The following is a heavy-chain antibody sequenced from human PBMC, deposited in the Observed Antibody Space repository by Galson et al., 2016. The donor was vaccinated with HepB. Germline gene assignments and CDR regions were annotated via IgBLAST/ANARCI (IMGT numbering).Heavy chain of an antibody. J-gene: IGHJ5*01. CDR2: VTDNSDYK. V-gene: IGHV3-21*01. CDR1: GFTFSSYN. D-gene: IGHD2-15*01. CDR3: AREEEGLVIAGTLRS. Sequence: SLRLSCAASGFTFSSYNMNWVRQAPGKGLEWVSSVTDNSDYKYYADSVKGRFTISRDNAKNLLYLQMTSLRAEDTAVYYCAREEEGLVIAGTLRSWGHGTLVTVSS.